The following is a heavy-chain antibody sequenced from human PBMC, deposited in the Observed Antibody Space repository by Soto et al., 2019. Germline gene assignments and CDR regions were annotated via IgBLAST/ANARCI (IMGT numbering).Heavy chain of an antibody. CDR3: AKGATRPPVDY. D-gene: IGHD1-26*01. J-gene: IGHJ4*02. V-gene: IGHV3-23*01. CDR1: GFTFSSYS. Sequence: GGSLRLSCAASGFTFSSYSMTWVRQAPGKGLEWVSAISGGGVSIYYADSVKGRFTISRDNSKNTLYLLMNSLRAEDTAVYYCAKGATRPPVDYWGQGALVPVSS. CDR2: ISGGGVSI.